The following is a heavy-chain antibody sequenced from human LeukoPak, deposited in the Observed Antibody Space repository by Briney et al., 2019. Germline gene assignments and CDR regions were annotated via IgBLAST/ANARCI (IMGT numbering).Heavy chain of an antibody. CDR3: ARDRRYSYGYLMGNWFDR. J-gene: IGHJ5*02. CDR2: ISSSGSKI. V-gene: IGHV3-48*03. D-gene: IGHD5-18*01. CDR1: GFTFSSYE. Sequence: PGGSLRLSCAASGFTFSSYEMNWVRQGQGKGVEWVSYISSSGSKIYYADSVKGRFTISRDNAKNSLYLQMNSLRAEDTAVYYCARDRRYSYGYLMGNWFDRWGQGTLVTVSS.